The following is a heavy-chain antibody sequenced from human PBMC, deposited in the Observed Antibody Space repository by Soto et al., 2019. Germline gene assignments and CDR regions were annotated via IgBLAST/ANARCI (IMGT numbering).Heavy chain of an antibody. CDR1: GGTFSSYA. Sequence: QVQLVQSGAEVKKPGSSVKVSCKASGGTFSSYAISWVRQAPGQGLEWMGGIIPIFGTANYAQKFQGRVTITADESTSTDYMELSSLRSEDTAVYYCARAGYSSGWYYFDYWGQGTLVTVSS. V-gene: IGHV1-69*12. J-gene: IGHJ4*02. D-gene: IGHD6-19*01. CDR2: IIPIFGTA. CDR3: ARAGYSSGWYYFDY.